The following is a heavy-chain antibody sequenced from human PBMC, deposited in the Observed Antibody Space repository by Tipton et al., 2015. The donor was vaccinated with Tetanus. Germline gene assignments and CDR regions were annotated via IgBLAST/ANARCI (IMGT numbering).Heavy chain of an antibody. J-gene: IGHJ5*02. V-gene: IGHV5-51*01. CDR3: ARHGSIGARQNRFDA. CDR2: IFPSDSET. D-gene: IGHD6-6*01. Sequence: QLVQSGPEVKKPGESLKISCKASGYDFSTYWIAWVRQMPGKGLEYMGIIFPSDSETRYNPTFRGQVTMSVDKATNTAYLQWSSLVASDSAVYYCARHGSIGARQNRFDAWGQGTPVTVSS. CDR1: GYDFSTYW.